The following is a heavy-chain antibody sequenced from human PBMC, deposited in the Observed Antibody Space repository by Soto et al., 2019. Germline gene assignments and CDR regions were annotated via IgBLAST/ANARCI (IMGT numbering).Heavy chain of an antibody. CDR1: GGSISNDNYY. CDR2: IYYSGST. V-gene: IGHV4-30-4*01. J-gene: IGHJ5*02. CDR3: ARTVSPAPFYDASADFER. Sequence: SETLSLTCTVSGGSISNDNYYWSWIRQSPGKGLEWIAYIYYSGSTYYNPSLKSRLTISVDPSKDQFSLKLSSVTAADTAVYYCARTVSPAPFYDASADFERWGQGPLVTVSS. D-gene: IGHD3-22*01.